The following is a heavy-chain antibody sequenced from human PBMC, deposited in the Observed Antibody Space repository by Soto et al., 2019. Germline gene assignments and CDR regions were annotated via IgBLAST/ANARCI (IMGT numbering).Heavy chain of an antibody. CDR2: IYSGGST. CDR3: ARIIAVAGTVFHYYYYGMDV. Sequence: XGSLRLSFAASGFTVSSNYMSWVRQAPGKGLEWVSVIYSGGSTYYADSVKGRFTISRDNSKNTLYLQMNSLRAEDTAVYYCARIIAVAGTVFHYYYYGMDVWGQGTTVTVSS. CDR1: GFTVSSNY. J-gene: IGHJ6*02. V-gene: IGHV3-53*01. D-gene: IGHD6-19*01.